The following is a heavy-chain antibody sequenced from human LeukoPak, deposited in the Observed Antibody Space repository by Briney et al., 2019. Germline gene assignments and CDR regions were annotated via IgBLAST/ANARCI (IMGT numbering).Heavy chain of an antibody. Sequence: SGTLSLTCAVSGGSISSSNWWSWVRQPPGKGLEWNGEIYHSGTTNYNPSLKSRVTISVDKSKNQFSLKLSSVTAEDTAVYYCAKEAIRYSSSWYYFDYWGQGTLVTVSS. CDR3: AKEAIRYSSSWYYFDY. CDR1: GGSISSSNW. J-gene: IGHJ4*02. CDR2: IYHSGTT. D-gene: IGHD6-13*01. V-gene: IGHV4-4*02.